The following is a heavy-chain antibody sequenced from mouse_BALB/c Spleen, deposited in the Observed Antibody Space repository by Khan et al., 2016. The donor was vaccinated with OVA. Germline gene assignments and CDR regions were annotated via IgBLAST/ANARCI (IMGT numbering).Heavy chain of an antibody. V-gene: IGHV1S136*01. J-gene: IGHJ3*01. CDR1: GYTFPSYV. CDR3: ARADYYGSSWFAY. Sequence: EVQLQESGPELVKPGASVKMSCKASGYTFPSYVMHWVKQKPGQGLEWIGYINPYNDGTKYNEKFKGKATLTSDKSSSTAYIELSSLTSGDSAVYYCARADYYGSSWFAYWGQGTLVTVSA. D-gene: IGHD1-1*01. CDR2: INPYNDGT.